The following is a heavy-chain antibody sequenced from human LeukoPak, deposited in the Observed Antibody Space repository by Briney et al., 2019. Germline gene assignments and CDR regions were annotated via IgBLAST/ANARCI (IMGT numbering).Heavy chain of an antibody. CDR1: GFTFSSYW. CDR3: AREAKGWTYYFDY. CDR2: IKQDGSEK. V-gene: IGHV3-7*03. Sequence: GGSLRLSCAASGFTFSSYWMSWVRQAPGKGLEWVANIKQDGSEKYYVDSVKGRFTISRDNAKNSLYLQMNSLRAEDTAVYYCAREAKGWTYYFDYWGQGTLVTVSS. J-gene: IGHJ4*02. D-gene: IGHD2-15*01.